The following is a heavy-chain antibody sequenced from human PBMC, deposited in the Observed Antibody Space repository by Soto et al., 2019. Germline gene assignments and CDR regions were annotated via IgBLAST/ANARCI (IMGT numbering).Heavy chain of an antibody. D-gene: IGHD3-10*01. V-gene: IGHV3-30*18. CDR3: AKDRMGSGIRGYFDY. J-gene: IGHJ4*02. CDR1: GFTFSSYG. Sequence: QVQLVESVGCVVQPGESLSITCAGSGFTFSSYGMGWVRQAPGKGLEWVAVISYDGSNKYYVDSVKGRFTISRDNSKNTLYLQMNSLRAEDTAVYYCAKDRMGSGIRGYFDYWGQGMLVTVSS. CDR2: ISYDGSNK.